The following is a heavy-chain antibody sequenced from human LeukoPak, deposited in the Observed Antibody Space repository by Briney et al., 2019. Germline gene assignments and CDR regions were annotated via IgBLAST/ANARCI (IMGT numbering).Heavy chain of an antibody. J-gene: IGHJ6*02. D-gene: IGHD4-11*01. CDR2: IYYSGST. Sequence: SETLSLTCTVSGGSISSSSWSWIRQPPGKGLEWIGYIYYSGSTNYNPSLKSRVTISVDTSKNQFSLKLSSVTAADTAVYFCARNNYVTHFYGLDVWGQGITVTVSS. CDR1: GGSISSSS. V-gene: IGHV4-59*01. CDR3: ARNNYVTHFYGLDV.